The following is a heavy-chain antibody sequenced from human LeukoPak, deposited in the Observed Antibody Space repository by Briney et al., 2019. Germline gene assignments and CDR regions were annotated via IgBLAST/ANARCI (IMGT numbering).Heavy chain of an antibody. CDR3: ARGDIVVVPAAMLDY. J-gene: IGHJ4*02. D-gene: IGHD2-2*01. CDR2: ISYDGSNK. CDR1: GFTFDDYV. V-gene: IGHV3-30-3*01. Sequence: PGGSLRLSCAASGFTFDDYVMHWVRQAPGKGLEWVAVISYDGSNKYYADSVKGRFTISRDNSKNTLYLQMNSLRAEDTAVYYCARGDIVVVPAAMLDYWGQGTLVTASS.